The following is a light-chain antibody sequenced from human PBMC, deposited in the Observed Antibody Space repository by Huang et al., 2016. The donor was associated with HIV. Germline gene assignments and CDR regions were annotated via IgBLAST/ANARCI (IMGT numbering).Light chain of an antibody. CDR1: HDINTY. Sequence: QLTQSPSSLSASIGDRVTIASRASHDINTYLAWYQQKPGRAPKLLIYDASTLQTGVPSRFRGVGSGTAFSLTITSLQPDDFAVYYCQQLSAYPLSFGPGTTVD. CDR2: DAS. J-gene: IGKJ3*01. CDR3: QQLSAYPLS. V-gene: IGKV1-9*01.